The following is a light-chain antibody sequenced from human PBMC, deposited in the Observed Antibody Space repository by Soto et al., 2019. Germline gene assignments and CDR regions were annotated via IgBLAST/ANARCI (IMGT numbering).Light chain of an antibody. CDR3: QQYNNWSRT. CDR1: QSVSSN. V-gene: IGKV3-15*01. Sequence: EIVMTQSPATLSVSPGERATLSCRAGQSVSSNLAWYQQKPGQAPRLLIYGASTRATGIPARFSGSGSGTEFTLTISSLQSEDFAVYYCQQYNNWSRTFGQGTKVEIK. J-gene: IGKJ1*01. CDR2: GAS.